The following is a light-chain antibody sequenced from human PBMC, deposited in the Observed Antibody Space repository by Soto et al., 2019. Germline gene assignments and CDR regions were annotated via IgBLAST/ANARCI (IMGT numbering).Light chain of an antibody. CDR3: QQLKSYPQT. CDR2: TAP. Sequence: DIQMTQSPSSLSAYVGDRVTIACRASQNINIYLNWYQQRPGKAPKLLVTTAPTFQSGVPSRFSGSGSGTEFTLTISSLQPEDFATYYCQQLKSYPQTFGQGTKVDIK. CDR1: QNINIY. J-gene: IGKJ1*01. V-gene: IGKV1-9*01.